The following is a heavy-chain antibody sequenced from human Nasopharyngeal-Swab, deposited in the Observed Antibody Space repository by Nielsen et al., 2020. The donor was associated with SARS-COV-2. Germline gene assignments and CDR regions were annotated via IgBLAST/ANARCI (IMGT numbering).Heavy chain of an antibody. D-gene: IGHD5-12*01. CDR2: ISYDGSNK. V-gene: IGHV3-30*04. Sequence: GESLKISCAASGFTFSNYVMHWVRKAPGKGLEWVAVISYDGSNKNYADSVTGRFTISRDNSKNTLYLQMNSLRAEDTAMYYCARYADQRKIVATPWYYYGMDVWGQWTTVTVSS. CDR3: ARYADQRKIVATPWYYYGMDV. CDR1: GFTFSNYV. J-gene: IGHJ6*02.